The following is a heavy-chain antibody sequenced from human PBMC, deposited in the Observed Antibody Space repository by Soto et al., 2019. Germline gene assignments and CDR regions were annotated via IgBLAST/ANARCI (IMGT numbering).Heavy chain of an antibody. V-gene: IGHV3-66*01. J-gene: IGHJ4*02. CDR1: GFTVSSNY. Sequence: EVQLVESGGGLVQPGGSLRLSCAASGFTVSSNYMSWARQAPGKGLEWVSVIYSGGSTYYADSVKGRFTISRDNSKNTLYLQMNSLRAEDTAVYYCARLNDYSNYYFDYWGQGTLVTVSS. CDR3: ARLNDYSNYYFDY. CDR2: IYSGGST. D-gene: IGHD4-4*01.